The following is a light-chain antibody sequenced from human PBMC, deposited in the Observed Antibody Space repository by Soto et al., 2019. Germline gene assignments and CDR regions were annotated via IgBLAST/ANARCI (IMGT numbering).Light chain of an antibody. CDR1: QRVSTF. V-gene: IGKV3-11*01. CDR3: QQSHHWART. J-gene: IGKJ1*01. Sequence: NMLSLSLGTLSLKTGERATLSCRASQRVSTFLAWYQQRPGQAPRLLISEASNRATGFPARFSGSGSGADFALSICNLEPEDFPVYSCQQSHHWARTFG. CDR2: EAS.